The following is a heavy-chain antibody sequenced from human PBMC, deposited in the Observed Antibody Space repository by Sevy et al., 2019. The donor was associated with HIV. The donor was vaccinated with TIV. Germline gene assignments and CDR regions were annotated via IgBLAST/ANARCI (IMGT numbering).Heavy chain of an antibody. Sequence: SETLSLTCTVSGGSISSYYWSWIWQPAGKGLEWIGRIYTSGSTNYNPSLKSRVTMSVDTSKNQFSLKLSSVTAADTAVYYCARVRSRLAGPFDYWGQRTLVTVSS. V-gene: IGHV4-4*07. J-gene: IGHJ4*02. CDR3: ARVRSRLAGPFDY. CDR1: GGSISSYY. D-gene: IGHD6-19*01. CDR2: IYTSGST.